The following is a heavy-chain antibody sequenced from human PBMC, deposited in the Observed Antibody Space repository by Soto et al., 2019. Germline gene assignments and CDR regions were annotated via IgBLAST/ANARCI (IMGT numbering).Heavy chain of an antibody. V-gene: IGHV1-18*04. CDR3: ARERDCYPAEIDFDY. CDR1: GYTFTSYG. Sequence: GASVKVSCKASGYTFTSYGISWVRQAPGQGLEWMGWISAYNGNTNYAQKLQGRVTMTTDTSTSTAYMELRSLRSDDTAVYYCARERDCYPAEIDFDYWGQGTLVTVSS. J-gene: IGHJ4*02. CDR2: ISAYNGNT. D-gene: IGHD2-21*01.